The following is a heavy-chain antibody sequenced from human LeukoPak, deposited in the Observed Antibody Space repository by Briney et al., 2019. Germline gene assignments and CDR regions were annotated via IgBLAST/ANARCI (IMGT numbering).Heavy chain of an antibody. CDR3: ARDKRLAVAGV. D-gene: IGHD6-19*01. Sequence: SETLSLTCTVSGGSISSGGYYWSWIRQHPGKGLEWIGYIYYSGSTCYNPSLKSRVTISVDTSKKKFSLKMSSVTAADTAVYYCARDKRLAVAGVWGQGTLVTVSS. CDR1: GGSISSGGYY. J-gene: IGHJ4*02. V-gene: IGHV4-31*03. CDR2: IYYSGST.